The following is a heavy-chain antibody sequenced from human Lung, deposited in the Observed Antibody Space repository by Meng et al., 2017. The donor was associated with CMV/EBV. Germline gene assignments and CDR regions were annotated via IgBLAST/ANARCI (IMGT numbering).Heavy chain of an antibody. CDR3: ARGRMGWYYGVIAASNLPFDY. D-gene: IGHD3-3*01. CDR1: GGSFSDYY. Sequence: SETLSLTCAAYGGSFSDYYWRWIRQPPGKGLEWIGEINHSGSTNYNPSLKSRVTISLVTTKNQFSLKLISVPAADTAVYYCARGRMGWYYGVIAASNLPFDYRGQGTLVTVSS. CDR2: INHSGST. V-gene: IGHV4-34*01. J-gene: IGHJ4*02.